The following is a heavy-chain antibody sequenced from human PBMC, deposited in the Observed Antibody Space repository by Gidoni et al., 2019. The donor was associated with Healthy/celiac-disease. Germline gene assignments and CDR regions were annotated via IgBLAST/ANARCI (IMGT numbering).Heavy chain of an antibody. J-gene: IGHJ2*01. CDR1: GFTVSKNY. CDR2: IYSGGST. D-gene: IGHD4-17*01. Sequence: EVQLVESGGGLVQPGGSLRLSCAASGFTVSKNYMSWVRQDPGKGLEWVSFIYSGGSTYYADSVKGRFTISRDNSKNTLYLQMNSLRAEDTAVYYCARVQVSGDYLQSWYFDLWGRGTLVTVSS. V-gene: IGHV3-66*01. CDR3: ARVQVSGDYLQSWYFDL.